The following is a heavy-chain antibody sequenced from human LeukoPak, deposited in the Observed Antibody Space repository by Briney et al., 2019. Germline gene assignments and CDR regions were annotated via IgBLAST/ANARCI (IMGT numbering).Heavy chain of an antibody. D-gene: IGHD1-7*01. CDR1: GYTFTSYG. Sequence: ASVKVSCKASGYTFTSYGISWVRQAPGQGLEWMGWISAYNGNTNYAQKLQGRVTMTTDTSTSTAYMELRSLRSDDTAVYYCARGGITGTWHYYYGMDVWGQGTTVTVSS. J-gene: IGHJ6*02. CDR2: ISAYNGNT. V-gene: IGHV1-18*01. CDR3: ARGGITGTWHYYYGMDV.